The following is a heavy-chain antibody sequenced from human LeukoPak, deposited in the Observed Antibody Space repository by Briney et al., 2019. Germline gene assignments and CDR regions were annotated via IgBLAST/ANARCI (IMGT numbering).Heavy chain of an antibody. Sequence: GGSLRLSCAASGLTFSNYGLHWVRQAPGKGLEWLAVMWFDGSHKYYADSVKGRFTISRDNSKSMLYLQMNSLRAEDTAVYYCARDITGDPPPYYFDYWGQGSLVTVSS. CDR1: GLTFSNYG. D-gene: IGHD7-27*01. V-gene: IGHV3-33*01. J-gene: IGHJ4*02. CDR3: ARDITGDPPPYYFDY. CDR2: MWFDGSHK.